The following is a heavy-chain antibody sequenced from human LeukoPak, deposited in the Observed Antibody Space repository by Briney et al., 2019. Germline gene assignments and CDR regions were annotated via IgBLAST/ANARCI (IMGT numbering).Heavy chain of an antibody. CDR2: IYHSGST. J-gene: IGHJ4*02. D-gene: IGHD3-22*01. Sequence: SETLSLTCAVSGGSISSGGYSWSWIRQPPGKGLEWIGYIYHSGSTYYNPSLKSRVTISVDRSKNQFSLKLSSVTAADTAVYYCARDSSGYYDYWGQGALVTVSS. CDR3: ARDSSGYYDY. CDR1: GGSISSGGYS. V-gene: IGHV4-30-2*01.